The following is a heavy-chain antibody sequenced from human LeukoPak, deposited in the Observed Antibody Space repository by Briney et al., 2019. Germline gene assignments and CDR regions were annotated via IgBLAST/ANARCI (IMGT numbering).Heavy chain of an antibody. CDR1: GGSISSSSYY. J-gene: IGHJ5*02. D-gene: IGHD6-13*01. Sequence: SETLSLTCTVSGGSISSSSYYWGWIRQPPGKGLEWIGSIYYSGSTYYNPSLKSRVTISVDTSKNQFSLKLSSVTAADTAVYYCARSSSSYSSKNWIDPWGQGTLVTVSS. CDR3: ARSSSSYSSKNWIDP. V-gene: IGHV4-39*01. CDR2: IYYSGST.